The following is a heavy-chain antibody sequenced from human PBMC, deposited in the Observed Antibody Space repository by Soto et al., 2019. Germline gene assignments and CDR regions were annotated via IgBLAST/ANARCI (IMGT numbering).Heavy chain of an antibody. Sequence: SVKVSCKASGGTFSSYAISWVRQAPGQGLEWMGGIIPIFGTANYAQKFQGRVTITADESTSTAYMELSSLRSEDTAVYYCARSSYLSSWSVYYYGMDVWGQGTTVTVSS. J-gene: IGHJ6*02. CDR3: ARSSYLSSWSVYYYGMDV. V-gene: IGHV1-69*13. D-gene: IGHD6-13*01. CDR1: GGTFSSYA. CDR2: IIPIFGTA.